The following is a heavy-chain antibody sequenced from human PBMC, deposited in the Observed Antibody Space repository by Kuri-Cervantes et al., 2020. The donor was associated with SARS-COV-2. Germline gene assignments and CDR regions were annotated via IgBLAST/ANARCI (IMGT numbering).Heavy chain of an antibody. CDR1: GGSFRGYY. CDR2: INHRGST. Sequence: SQTPSLPCAVYGGSFRGYYWSWIRQPPGKGLEWIGEINHRGSTNYNPSLKSRVTISVDTSKNQFSLKLSSVTAADTAVYYRAGRGFWSGYYSRPDDYGMDVWGQGTTVTVSS. D-gene: IGHD3-3*01. J-gene: IGHJ6*02. CDR3: AGRGFWSGYYSRPDDYGMDV. V-gene: IGHV4-34*01.